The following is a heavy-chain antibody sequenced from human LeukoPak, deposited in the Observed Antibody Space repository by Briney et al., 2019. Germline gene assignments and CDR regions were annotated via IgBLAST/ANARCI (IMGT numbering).Heavy chain of an antibody. Sequence: PGGSLRLSCAASGFTFDDYAMHWVRQAPGKGLEWVSGISWNSGSIGYADSVKGRFTISRDNAKNSLYLQMNSLRAEDTALYYCVKDTSGWYGEFDYWGQGTLVTVSS. CDR3: VKDTSGWYGEFDY. V-gene: IGHV3-9*01. CDR1: GFTFDDYA. D-gene: IGHD6-19*01. CDR2: ISWNSGSI. J-gene: IGHJ4*02.